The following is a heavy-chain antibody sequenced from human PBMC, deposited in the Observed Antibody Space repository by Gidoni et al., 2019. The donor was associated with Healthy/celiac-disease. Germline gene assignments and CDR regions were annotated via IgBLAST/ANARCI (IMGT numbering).Heavy chain of an antibody. CDR2: IYPGDSDT. CDR3: ARRGVPAAIRDLGEKPITIYYYYYGMDV. Sequence: EVQLVQSGAEVKKPGESLKISCKGSGYSFTSYWIGWVRQMPGKGLEWMGIIYPGDSDTRYSPSFQGQVTISADKSISTAYLQWSSLKASDTAMYYCARRGVPAAIRDLGEKPITIYYYYYGMDVWGQGTTVTVSS. J-gene: IGHJ6*02. V-gene: IGHV5-51*01. CDR1: GYSFTSYW. D-gene: IGHD2-2*02.